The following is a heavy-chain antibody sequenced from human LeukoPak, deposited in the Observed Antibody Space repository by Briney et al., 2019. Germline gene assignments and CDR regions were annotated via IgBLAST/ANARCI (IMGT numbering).Heavy chain of an antibody. V-gene: IGHV4-4*02. D-gene: IGHD5-18*01. CDR1: GGSISSSNW. J-gene: IGHJ6*03. CDR2: IYHSGST. CDR3: ARVDTAMVKYYYYYMDV. Sequence: SGTLSLTCAVSGGSISSSNWWSWVRQPPGKGLEWIGEIYHSGSTNYNPSLKSRVTISVDKSKNQFSLKLSSVTAADTAVYYCARVDTAMVKYYYYYMDVRGKGTTVTVSS.